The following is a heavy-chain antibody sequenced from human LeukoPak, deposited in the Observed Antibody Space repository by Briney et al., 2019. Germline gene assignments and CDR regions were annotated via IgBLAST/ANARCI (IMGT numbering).Heavy chain of an antibody. D-gene: IGHD6-19*01. J-gene: IGHJ5*02. Sequence: ASVKVSCKASGYTFTSYDINWVRQATGQGLEWMGWMNPNSGNTGYAQKFQGRVTMTRSTSISTAYMELSSLRSEDTAVYYCARGLSSGWYGDNWFDPWGQGTLVTVSS. CDR3: ARGLSSGWYGDNWFDP. CDR1: GYTFTSYD. V-gene: IGHV1-8*01. CDR2: MNPNSGNT.